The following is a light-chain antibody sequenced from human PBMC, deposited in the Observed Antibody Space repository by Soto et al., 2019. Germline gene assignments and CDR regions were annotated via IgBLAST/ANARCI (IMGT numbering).Light chain of an antibody. V-gene: IGKV3-11*01. Sequence: VVLTVAAVTLTFSPGERATLACRASQSFRGLLAWYQQKPGQAPRLLIYDAYNRATGIPPRFSGIGSGTDFTLTISSLETEDSAVYDSQQRHMLIIPFGQGTRLEIK. J-gene: IGKJ5*01. CDR1: QSFRGL. CDR3: QQRHMLIIP. CDR2: DAY.